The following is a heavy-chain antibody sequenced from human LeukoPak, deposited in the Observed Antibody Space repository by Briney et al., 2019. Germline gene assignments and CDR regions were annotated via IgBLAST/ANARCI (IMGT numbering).Heavy chain of an antibody. CDR3: ASRYCSGGSCPVAV. D-gene: IGHD2-15*01. CDR2: ISSSGSTI. J-gene: IGHJ4*02. Sequence: LSLTCTVSGGSITRGTYYWSWIRQPPGKGLEWVSYISSSGSTIYYADSVKGRFTISRDNAKNSLYLQMNSLRAEDTAVYYCASRYCSGGSCPVAVWGQGTLVTVSS. CDR1: GGSITRGTYY. V-gene: IGHV3-11*01.